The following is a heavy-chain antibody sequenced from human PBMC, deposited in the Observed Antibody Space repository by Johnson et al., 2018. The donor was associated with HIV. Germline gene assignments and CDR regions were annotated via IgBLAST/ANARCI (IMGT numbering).Heavy chain of an antibody. Sequence: QLVESGGVVVQPGGSLRLSCAASGFTFDDYTMHWVRQAPGKGLEWVSLISWDGGSTYYADSVKGRFTISRDNAKNSLYLQMNSLRAEDTALYYCAKDIGPSGSGSYSWGQGTMVTVSS. J-gene: IGHJ3*01. V-gene: IGHV3-43*01. CDR2: ISWDGGST. D-gene: IGHD3-10*01. CDR1: GFTFDDYT. CDR3: AKDIGPSGSGSYS.